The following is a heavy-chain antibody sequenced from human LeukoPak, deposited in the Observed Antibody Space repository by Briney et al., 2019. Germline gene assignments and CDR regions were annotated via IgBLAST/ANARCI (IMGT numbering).Heavy chain of an antibody. V-gene: IGHV4-59*08. Sequence: SETLSLTCTVSSGSISSYYWSWIRQPPGKGLEWIGYIYYSGSTNYNPSLKSRVTVSVGTSKNQFSLKLSSVTAADTAVYYCARTYYDFWSGSRYWYFHLWGRGTLVTVSS. D-gene: IGHD3-3*01. CDR1: SGSISSYY. CDR2: IYYSGST. CDR3: ARTYYDFWSGSRYWYFHL. J-gene: IGHJ2*01.